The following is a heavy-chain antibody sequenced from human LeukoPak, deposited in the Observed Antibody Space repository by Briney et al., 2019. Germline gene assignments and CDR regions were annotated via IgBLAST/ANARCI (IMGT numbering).Heavy chain of an antibody. D-gene: IGHD3-9*01. CDR2: INPSGGST. V-gene: IGHV1-46*01. Sequence: ASVKVSCKASGYTFTSYYMHWVRQAPGQGLEWMGIINPSGGSTSYAQKFQGRVTMTRDTSTSTAYMELSSLRSEDTAVYYCARASTGYYYYYYMDVWGKGTTVTISS. CDR3: ARASTGYYYYYYMDV. CDR1: GYTFTSYY. J-gene: IGHJ6*03.